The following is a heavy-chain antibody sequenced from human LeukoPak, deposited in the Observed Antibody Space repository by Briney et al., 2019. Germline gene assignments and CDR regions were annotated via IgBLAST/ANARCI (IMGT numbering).Heavy chain of an antibody. CDR3: AKDTYYYGSGSYPPNYYDYGMDV. J-gene: IGHJ6*02. CDR1: GFTFDDYA. Sequence: GRSLRLSCAASGFTFDDYAMHWVRQAPGKGLEWVSGISWDSGSIGYADSVEGRFTISRDNAKNSLYLQMNSLRAEDTVLYYCAKDTYYYGSGSYPPNYYDYGMDVWGQGTTVTVSS. V-gene: IGHV3-9*01. D-gene: IGHD3-10*01. CDR2: ISWDSGSI.